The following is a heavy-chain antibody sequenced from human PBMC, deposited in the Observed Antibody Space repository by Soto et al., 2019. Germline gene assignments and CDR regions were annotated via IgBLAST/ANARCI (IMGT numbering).Heavy chain of an antibody. CDR2: IWYDGDNK. J-gene: IGHJ4*02. V-gene: IGHV3-33*01. CDR3: ARDIDRYSYGLDY. CDR1: GFTVTSHA. D-gene: IGHD5-18*01. Sequence: ESVGGVVQPGRSLRLSCAASGFTVTSHAMHWVRQAPGKGPEWVAVIWYDGDNKYYADSVKGRFTISRDNSKNTLYLQMNSLRAEETAVYYCARDIDRYSYGLDYWGQGTLVTVSS.